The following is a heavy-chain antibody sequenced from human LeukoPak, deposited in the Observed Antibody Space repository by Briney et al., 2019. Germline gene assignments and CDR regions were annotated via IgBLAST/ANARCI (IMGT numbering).Heavy chain of an antibody. CDR3: AKELWAMIVVVITK. V-gene: IGHV3-23*01. J-gene: IGHJ4*02. CDR1: VFTLSSYA. Sequence: GGSLRLSSAASVFTLSSYAISWGRQAPRAGLEWVSAISGSVASTYYADSVKGRFTISRDNSKNTLYLQMKSLRAKDTAVYYCAKELWAMIVVVITKWGQGSLVTVPS. D-gene: IGHD3-22*01. CDR2: ISGSVAST.